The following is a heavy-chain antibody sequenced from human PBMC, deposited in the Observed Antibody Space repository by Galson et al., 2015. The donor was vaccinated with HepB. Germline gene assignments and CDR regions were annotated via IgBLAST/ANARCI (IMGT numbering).Heavy chain of an antibody. CDR1: GFTFSRYS. J-gene: IGHJ5*02. Sequence: SLRLSCAASGFTFSRYSMTWVRQAPGKGLEWVSSISSSTSYIYYADSVQGRFTISRDNAKNSLYLQMNSLRAEDTAVYYCARDELPPGPGSYYRWFDPWGQGTLVTVSS. CDR3: ARDELPPGPGSYYRWFDP. D-gene: IGHD3-10*01. CDR2: ISSSTSYI. V-gene: IGHV3-21*01.